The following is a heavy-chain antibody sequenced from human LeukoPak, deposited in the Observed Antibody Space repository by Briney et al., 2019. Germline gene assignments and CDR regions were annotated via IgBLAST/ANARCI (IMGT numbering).Heavy chain of an antibody. V-gene: IGHV4-59*01. Sequence: SETLSLTCTVSGGSIGSYYWSWIRQPPGKGLEWIGYTYYSGSTNYNPSLKSRVTISVDTSKNQFSLKLSSVTAADTAVYYCARDNGGAVAGFDYWGQGTLVTVSS. CDR3: ARDNGGAVAGFDY. J-gene: IGHJ4*02. D-gene: IGHD6-19*01. CDR1: GGSIGSYY. CDR2: TYYSGST.